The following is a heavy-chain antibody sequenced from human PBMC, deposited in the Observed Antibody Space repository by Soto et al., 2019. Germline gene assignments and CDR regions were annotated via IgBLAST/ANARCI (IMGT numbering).Heavy chain of an antibody. Sequence: PGGSLRPSCAASGFTFSSYAMSWVRQAPGKGLEWVSAISGSDNSTYYADSVKGRFTISRDKSKNTLYLQMNSLRADDTAVYYRAPLGVWGQGTTVTVPS. V-gene: IGHV3-23*01. CDR3: APLGV. CDR1: GFTFSSYA. CDR2: ISGSDNST. J-gene: IGHJ6*02.